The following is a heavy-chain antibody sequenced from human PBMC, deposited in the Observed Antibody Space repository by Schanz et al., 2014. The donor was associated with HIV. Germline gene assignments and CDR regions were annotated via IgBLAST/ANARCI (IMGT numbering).Heavy chain of an antibody. V-gene: IGHV3-23*04. CDR3: AKPEYDSSGNSQSHFDY. D-gene: IGHD3-22*01. CDR1: GFTFSNFA. J-gene: IGHJ4*02. Sequence: VQLVESGGGLVKPGRSLRLSCAASGFTFSNFAMSWVRQAPGKGLEWVSSISESGGRTYYADSVNGRFTISRDNSKNTLYLQMTTLRTEDTAVYYCAKPEYDSSGNSQSHFDYWGQGTLVTVSS. CDR2: ISESGGRT.